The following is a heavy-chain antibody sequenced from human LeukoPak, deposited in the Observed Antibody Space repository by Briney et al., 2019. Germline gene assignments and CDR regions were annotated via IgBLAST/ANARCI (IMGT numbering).Heavy chain of an antibody. CDR1: GFTFSGYW. V-gene: IGHV3-7*01. Sequence: GGSLRLSCAASGFTFSGYWMSWVRQAPGKGLEWVANIKQDGSENYYVDSVKGRFTISRDNAKNSLYLQMNSLRAEDTAVYYCARDEMATSYPYCYYGMDVWGQGTTVTVSS. CDR2: IKQDGSEN. J-gene: IGHJ6*02. CDR3: ARDEMATSYPYCYYGMDV. D-gene: IGHD5-24*01.